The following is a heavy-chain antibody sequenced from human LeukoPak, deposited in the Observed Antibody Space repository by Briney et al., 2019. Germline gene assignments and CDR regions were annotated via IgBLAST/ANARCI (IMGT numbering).Heavy chain of an antibody. Sequence: ASVKVSCKASGYTFTGYYMRWVRQAPGQGLEWMGWINPNSGGTNYAQKFQGRVTMTRDTSISTAYMELSRLRSDDTAVYYCARVSSYYEWYFDYWGQGTLVTVSS. V-gene: IGHV1-2*02. J-gene: IGHJ4*02. CDR1: GYTFTGYY. CDR2: INPNSGGT. CDR3: ARVSSYYEWYFDY. D-gene: IGHD1-26*01.